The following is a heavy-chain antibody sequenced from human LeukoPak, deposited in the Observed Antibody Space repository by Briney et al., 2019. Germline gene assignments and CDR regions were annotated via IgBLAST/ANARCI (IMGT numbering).Heavy chain of an antibody. CDR3: ASSSGWYKGGLIDY. V-gene: IGHV4-61*08. D-gene: IGHD6-19*01. J-gene: IGHJ4*02. CDR1: GGSISSGDYY. Sequence: SETLSLTCTVSGGSISSGDYYWSWIRQPPGKGLEWIGYIYYSGSTNYNPSLKSRVTISVDTSKNQFSLKLSSVTAADTAVYYCASSSGWYKGGLIDYWGQGTLVTVSS. CDR2: IYYSGST.